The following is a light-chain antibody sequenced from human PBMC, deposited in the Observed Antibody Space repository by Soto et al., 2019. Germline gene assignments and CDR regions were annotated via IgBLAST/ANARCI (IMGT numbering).Light chain of an antibody. V-gene: IGKV1-9*01. J-gene: IGKJ4*01. Sequence: DIQLTQSPSFLSASVGDRVTITCRASQGISSYLAWYQQKSGKAPKLLIYAASTLQSGVPSRFSGSGSGTEFTLTISSLQSEDFATYYCQQLNSYPPLTFGGGTKVEIK. CDR1: QGISSY. CDR2: AAS. CDR3: QQLNSYPPLT.